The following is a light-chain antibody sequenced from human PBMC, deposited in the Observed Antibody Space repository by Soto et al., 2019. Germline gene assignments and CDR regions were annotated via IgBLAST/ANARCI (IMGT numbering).Light chain of an antibody. V-gene: IGKV3-20*01. CDR1: QTVRSSY. Sequence: EIVLTQSPGPLSLSPGEGATLSCRASQTVRSSYLAWYQQKPGQAPRLLVYGASSSATGTPDRFSGSGFGTQFTLTISRLEPEDFAVYYCQQYGSSPLTFGGGTKVDIK. CDR3: QQYGSSPLT. J-gene: IGKJ4*01. CDR2: GAS.